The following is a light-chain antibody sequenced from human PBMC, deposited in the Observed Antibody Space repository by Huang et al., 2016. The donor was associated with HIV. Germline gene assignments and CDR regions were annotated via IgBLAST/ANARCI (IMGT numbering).Light chain of an antibody. CDR3: QQLHTYPIT. CDR2: GAS. V-gene: IGKV1-13*02. J-gene: IGKJ5*01. Sequence: HLTQSPPSLSASVVDSVFISCRASQGIGTSLAWYQQRTGRAPKLLISGASTLQAGVPSRFSGDAAGTFFTLFITDLQPEDFATYYCQQLHTYPITFGQGTRLDIK. CDR1: QGIGTS.